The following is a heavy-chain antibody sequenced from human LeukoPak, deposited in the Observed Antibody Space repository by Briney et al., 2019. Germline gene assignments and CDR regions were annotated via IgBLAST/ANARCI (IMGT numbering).Heavy chain of an antibody. CDR3: ARVGSDYDSSGYYVYYYYGMDV. D-gene: IGHD3-22*01. V-gene: IGHV1-18*04. CDR1: GYTFTSYY. J-gene: IGHJ6*02. CDR2: ISAYNGNT. Sequence: ASVKVSCKASGYTFTSYYMHWVRQAPGQGLEWMGWISAYNGNTNYAQKLQGRVTMTTDTSTSTAYMELRSLRSDDTAVYYCARVGSDYDSSGYYVYYYYGMDVWGQGTTVTVSS.